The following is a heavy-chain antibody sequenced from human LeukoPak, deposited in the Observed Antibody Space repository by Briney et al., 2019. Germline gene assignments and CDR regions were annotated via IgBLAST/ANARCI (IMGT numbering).Heavy chain of an antibody. CDR3: ASTPSFGVVKPTDY. Sequence: GGSLRLSCAASGFTFSSYGMPWVRQAPGKGLEWVAVISYDGSNKYYADSVKGRFTISRDNSKNTLYLQMNSLRAEDTAVYYCASTPSFGVVKPTDYWGQGTLVTVSS. CDR2: ISYDGSNK. CDR1: GFTFSSYG. J-gene: IGHJ4*02. D-gene: IGHD3-3*01. V-gene: IGHV3-30*03.